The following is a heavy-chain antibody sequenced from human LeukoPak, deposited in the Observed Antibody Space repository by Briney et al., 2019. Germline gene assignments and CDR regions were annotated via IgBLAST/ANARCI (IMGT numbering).Heavy chain of an antibody. CDR2: IKQDGSEK. CDR1: GFTFSSYW. CDR3: AKAAVPGYSSTARYYYMDV. D-gene: IGHD6-13*01. V-gene: IGHV3-7*03. Sequence: GGSLRLSCAASGFTFSSYWMIWVRQAPGKGLEWVANIKQDGSEKYYVDSVKGRFTISRDNAKNSVYLQMNSLRAEDTAVYYCAKAAVPGYSSTARYYYMDVWGKGTTVTVSS. J-gene: IGHJ6*03.